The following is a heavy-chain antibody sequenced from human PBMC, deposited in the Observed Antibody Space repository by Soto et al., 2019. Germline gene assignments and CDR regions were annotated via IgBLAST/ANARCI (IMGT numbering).Heavy chain of an antibody. D-gene: IGHD3-16*01. Sequence: ASVKVSCKASGYTFTSYGISWVRQAPGQGLEWMGWISAYNGNTNYAQKLQGRVTMTTGTSTSTAYMELRSLRSDDTAVYYCARDWGRDGYNRRLGEPYYFAYWGQGTLVTVSS. CDR1: GYTFTSYG. V-gene: IGHV1-18*04. CDR2: ISAYNGNT. CDR3: ARDWGRDGYNRRLGEPYYFAY. J-gene: IGHJ4*02.